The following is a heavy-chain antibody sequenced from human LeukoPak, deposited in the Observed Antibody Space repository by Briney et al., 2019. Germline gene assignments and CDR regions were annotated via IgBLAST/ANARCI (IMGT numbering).Heavy chain of an antibody. CDR2: IYSGGST. Sequence: GGSLRLSCAASGLTVSSNYMSWVRQAPGKGLEWVSVIYSGGSTYYADSVKGRFTISRDNSKNTLYLQMNSLRAEDTAVYYCARGGYYGNLYFDYWGQGTLVTVSS. CDR1: GLTVSSNY. V-gene: IGHV3-53*01. D-gene: IGHD3-10*01. CDR3: ARGGYYGNLYFDY. J-gene: IGHJ4*02.